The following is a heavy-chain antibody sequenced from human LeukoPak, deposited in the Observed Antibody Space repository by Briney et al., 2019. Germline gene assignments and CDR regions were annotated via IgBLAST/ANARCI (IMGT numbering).Heavy chain of an antibody. Sequence: SETLSLTCTVSGDSISSYYWSWFRQPPGKGLEWIGGRFPSGSTNYNPSLKSRVTISVDTSKNQVSLKLSSVTAADTAVYYCARHSPGGARKAFDIWGQGTMVTVSS. CDR2: RFPSGST. D-gene: IGHD3-16*01. J-gene: IGHJ3*02. CDR3: ARHSPGGARKAFDI. CDR1: GDSISSYY. V-gene: IGHV4-4*09.